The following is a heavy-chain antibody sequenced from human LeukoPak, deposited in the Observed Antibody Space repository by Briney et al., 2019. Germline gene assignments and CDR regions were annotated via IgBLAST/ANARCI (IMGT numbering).Heavy chain of an antibody. CDR3: AREDRYYDFWSGYYTVHYYYGMDV. Sequence: SQTLSLTCTVSGGSISSGGYYWSWIRQHPGKGLEWIGYIYYSGSTYYNPSLKSRVTISVDTSKNQFSLKLSSVTAADTAVYYCAREDRYYDFWSGYYTVHYYYGMDVWGQGTTVTVSS. J-gene: IGHJ6*02. CDR1: GGSISSGGYY. D-gene: IGHD3-3*01. CDR2: IYYSGST. V-gene: IGHV4-31*03.